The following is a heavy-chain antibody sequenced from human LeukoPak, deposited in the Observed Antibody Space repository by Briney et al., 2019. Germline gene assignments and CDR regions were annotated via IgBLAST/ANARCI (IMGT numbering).Heavy chain of an antibody. Sequence: ASVKVSCKASGYTFTDYYMHWVRQAPGPGLEWMGWINPNSGGTKYAQKFQGRVTMTRDTSISTAFMELSRLRSDDTATYYCARAGGVTVTTTWGQGTLVTVSS. J-gene: IGHJ5*02. CDR2: INPNSGGT. V-gene: IGHV1-2*02. D-gene: IGHD4-11*01. CDR1: GYTFTDYY. CDR3: ARAGGVTVTTT.